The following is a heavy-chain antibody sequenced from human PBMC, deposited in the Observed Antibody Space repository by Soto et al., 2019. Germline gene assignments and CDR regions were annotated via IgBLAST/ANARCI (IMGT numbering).Heavy chain of an antibody. D-gene: IGHD3-9*01. J-gene: IGHJ4*02. CDR1: GYRFSGYS. Sequence: EVQLVQSGAEVKKPGESLRISRKASGYRFSGYSVNWVRQAPGKGLEWVSYISSGSKTIYYAESVKGRFTVSRDNARNSQYLQMNSLRDEDTAVYYCVREDILGVRSFDYWGQGTLVTVSS. CDR3: VREDILGVRSFDY. CDR2: ISSGSKTI. V-gene: IGHV3-48*02.